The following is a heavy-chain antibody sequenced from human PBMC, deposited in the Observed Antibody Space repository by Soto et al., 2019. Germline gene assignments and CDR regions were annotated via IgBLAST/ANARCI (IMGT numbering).Heavy chain of an antibody. V-gene: IGHV3-33*01. Sequence: GGSLRLSCAASGFTFSSYGMHWVRQAPGKGLEWVAVIWYDGSNKYYADSVKGRFTISRDNSKNTLYLQMNSLRAEDTAVYYCARDRRPYCGGDCYSDWFDPWGQGTLVTVS. D-gene: IGHD2-21*01. CDR3: ARDRRPYCGGDCYSDWFDP. CDR2: IWYDGSNK. J-gene: IGHJ5*02. CDR1: GFTFSSYG.